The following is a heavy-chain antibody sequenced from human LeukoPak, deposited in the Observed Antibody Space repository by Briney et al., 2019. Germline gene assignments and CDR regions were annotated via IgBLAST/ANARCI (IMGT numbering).Heavy chain of an antibody. CDR1: GFTFSSYS. V-gene: IGHV3-72*01. CDR3: ARVFGDTLGWDYMDV. CDR2: TRNKANSYTT. J-gene: IGHJ6*03. D-gene: IGHD2-21*02. Sequence: SGGSLRLSCAASGFTFSSYSMNWVRQAPGKGLEWVGRTRNKANSYTTEYAASVKGSFTISRDDSKNSLYLQMSSLKTEDTAVYYCARVFGDTLGWDYMDVWGKGTTVTVSS.